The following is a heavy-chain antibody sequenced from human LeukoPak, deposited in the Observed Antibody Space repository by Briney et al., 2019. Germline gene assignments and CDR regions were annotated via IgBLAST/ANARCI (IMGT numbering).Heavy chain of an antibody. V-gene: IGHV1-2*02. J-gene: IGHJ6*03. CDR3: ARDYCGGDCYSDYYYYMDV. CDR2: INPNSGGT. Sequence: ASVKVSCKASGYTFTGYYMHWVRQAPGQGLEWMGWINPNSGGTNYAQKFQGRVTMTRDTSISTAYMELSRLRSDDTAVYYCARDYCGGDCYSDYYYYMDVWGKETTVTVSS. D-gene: IGHD2-21*02. CDR1: GYTFTGYY.